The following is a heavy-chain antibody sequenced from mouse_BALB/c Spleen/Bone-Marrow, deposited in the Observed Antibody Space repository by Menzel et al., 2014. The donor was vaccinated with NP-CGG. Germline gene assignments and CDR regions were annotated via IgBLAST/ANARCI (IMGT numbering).Heavy chain of an antibody. J-gene: IGHJ4*01. CDR1: GFNIKDTY. D-gene: IGHD2-1*01. Sequence: EVQLQQSGAELVKPGASVKLSCTASGFNIKDTYMHWVKQRPEQGLEWIGRIDPANGNTKYDPKFQGKATITADTSSNTAYLQLSSLTSEDTAVYYCARRGYYGNHYYAMDYWGQGTSVTVSS. V-gene: IGHV14-3*02. CDR2: IDPANGNT. CDR3: ARRGYYGNHYYAMDY.